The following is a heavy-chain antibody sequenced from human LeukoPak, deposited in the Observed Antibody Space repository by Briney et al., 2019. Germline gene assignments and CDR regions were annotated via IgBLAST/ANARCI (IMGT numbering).Heavy chain of an antibody. CDR1: GYTFTANY. J-gene: IGHJ4*02. Sequence: ASVKVSCKASGYTFTANYIHWVRQAPGQGLEWMGWINPNSGATNYAQKFQGRVTMTRDTSISTVYMELSRLRSDDTAVYYCTGGGPEGSGYSYGSHDYWGQGTLVTVSS. CDR3: TGGGPEGSGYSYGSHDY. CDR2: INPNSGAT. D-gene: IGHD5-18*01. V-gene: IGHV1-2*02.